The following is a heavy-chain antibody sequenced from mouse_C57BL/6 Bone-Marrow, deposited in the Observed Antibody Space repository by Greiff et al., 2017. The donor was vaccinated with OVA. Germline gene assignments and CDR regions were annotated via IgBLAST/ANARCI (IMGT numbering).Heavy chain of an antibody. J-gene: IGHJ2*01. D-gene: IGHD2-3*01. CDR2: IDPENGDT. CDR1: GININDDY. V-gene: IGHV14-4*01. Sequence: VQLQQSGAELVRPGASVKLSCTASGININDDYMHLVKQRPEQGLAWIGWIDPENGDTEYASKFQGKATITVDTSSNTAYLQLSSLTSEDTAVYYCDGYYYWGQGTTLTVSS. CDR3: DGYYY.